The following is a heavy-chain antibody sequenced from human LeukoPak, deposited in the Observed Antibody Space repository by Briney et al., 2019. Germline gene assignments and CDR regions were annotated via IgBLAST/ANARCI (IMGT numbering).Heavy chain of an antibody. J-gene: IGHJ4*02. D-gene: IGHD6-13*01. V-gene: IGHV3-21*01. CDR3: ARDWDSSSLLDY. CDR2: ISSSSSYI. CDR1: GFTFSSYS. Sequence: PGGSLRLSCAASGFTFSSYSMNWVRQAPGKGLEWVSSISSSSSYIHYADSVKGRFTISRDNAKNSLYLQMNSLRAEDTAVYYCARDWDSSSLLDYWGQGTLVTVSS.